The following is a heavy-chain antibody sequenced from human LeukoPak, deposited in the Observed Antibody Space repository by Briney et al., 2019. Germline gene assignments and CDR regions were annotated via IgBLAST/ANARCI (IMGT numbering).Heavy chain of an antibody. V-gene: IGHV3-9*03. CDR1: GFTFSSYW. D-gene: IGHD6-13*01. CDR3: AKDISAAAHYYFDY. J-gene: IGHJ4*02. Sequence: GGSLRLSCAASGFTFSSYWMHWVRQAPGKGLEWVSGISWNSGSIGYADSVKGRFTISRDNAKNSLYLQMNSLRAEDMALYYCAKDISAAAHYYFDYWGQGTLVTVSS. CDR2: ISWNSGSI.